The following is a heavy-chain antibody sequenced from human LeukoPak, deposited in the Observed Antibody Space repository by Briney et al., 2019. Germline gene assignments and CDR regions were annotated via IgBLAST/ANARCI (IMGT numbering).Heavy chain of an antibody. Sequence: ASVKVSCKASGYTFTSYGISWVRQAPGQGLEWMGWISAYNGNTNYAQKLQGRVTMTTDTSTSTAYMELRSLRSDDTAAYYCARVEPGIAAAGPFDPWGQGTLVTVSS. CDR2: ISAYNGNT. V-gene: IGHV1-18*01. J-gene: IGHJ5*02. CDR3: ARVEPGIAAAGPFDP. CDR1: GYTFTSYG. D-gene: IGHD6-13*01.